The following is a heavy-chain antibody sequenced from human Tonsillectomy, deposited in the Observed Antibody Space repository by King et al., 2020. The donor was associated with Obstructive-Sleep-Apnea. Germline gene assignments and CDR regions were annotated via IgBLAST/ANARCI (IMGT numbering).Heavy chain of an antibody. D-gene: IGHD3-10*01. J-gene: IGHJ6*02. V-gene: IGHV3-74*01. Sequence: VQLVESGGGLVQPGGSLRLSCAASGFTFSSYWMHWVRQAPGKGLVGVSRINSDGSSTSYADSVKGRCTISRDNAQNTLYVQMNSLRAEDTAVYYCAREGRVRGVIIPHLDYYYGMDGWGQGTTVTVSS. CDR1: GFTFSSYW. CDR3: AREGRVRGVIIPHLDYYYGMDG. CDR2: INSDGSST.